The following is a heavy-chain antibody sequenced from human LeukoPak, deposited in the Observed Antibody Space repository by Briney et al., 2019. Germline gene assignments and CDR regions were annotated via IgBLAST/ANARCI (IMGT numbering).Heavy chain of an antibody. CDR1: GGIYY. CDR3: ATRRGDYFDH. J-gene: IGHJ4*02. CDR2: IYYSGSI. V-gene: IGHV4-39*01. Sequence: TETLSLTCTVSGGIYYGGWIRQAPGQGLEWIGTIYYSGSIYYNPSLKSRVTISVDTSKNQLSLNLYSVTAADTAVYFCATRRGDYFDHWGQGTLVTVSS.